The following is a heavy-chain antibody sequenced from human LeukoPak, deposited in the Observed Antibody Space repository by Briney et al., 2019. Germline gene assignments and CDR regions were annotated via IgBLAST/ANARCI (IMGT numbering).Heavy chain of an antibody. V-gene: IGHV3-74*01. CDR1: GFTFSSYW. CDR2: VNEDGNEV. Sequence: GGSLRLSCVASGFTFSSYWIHWVRQAPGKGLLWAARVNEDGNEVNYADSVQGRFTISRDNAKNTLYLQMSSLRVEDTAVYYCASSRSGWIYFDYWGQGTLVTVSS. D-gene: IGHD6-19*01. CDR3: ASSRSGWIYFDY. J-gene: IGHJ4*02.